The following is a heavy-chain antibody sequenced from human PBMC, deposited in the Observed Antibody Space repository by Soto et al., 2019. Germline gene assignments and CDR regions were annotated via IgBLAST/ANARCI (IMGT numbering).Heavy chain of an antibody. Sequence: SVKVSCKTSGYTFIKNSVHWVRQAPGQRLEWMGWIGAGDGDTKYSQKFQGRVTFSSDISATTVYMEVNGLRSEDTAVYYCARGNSDGWYYDYWGQGPLVTVSS. V-gene: IGHV1-3*01. CDR2: IGAGDGDT. CDR3: ARGNSDGWYYDY. D-gene: IGHD6-19*01. CDR1: GYTFIKNS. J-gene: IGHJ4*02.